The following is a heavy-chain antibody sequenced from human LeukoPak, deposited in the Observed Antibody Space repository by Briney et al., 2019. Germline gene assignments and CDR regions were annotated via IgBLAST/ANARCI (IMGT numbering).Heavy chain of an antibody. V-gene: IGHV4-38-2*02. D-gene: IGHD5-24*01. CDR3: ARVELAATLSSYYFDY. CDR2: IHHSGST. CDR1: GYSISSGYY. Sequence: SETLSLTCTVSGYSISSGYYWGWIRQPPGKGLEWIGSIHHSGSTYYNPSLKSRVTISVDTSKNQFSLKLSSVTAADTAMYFCARVELAATLSSYYFDYWGQGTLVTVSS. J-gene: IGHJ4*02.